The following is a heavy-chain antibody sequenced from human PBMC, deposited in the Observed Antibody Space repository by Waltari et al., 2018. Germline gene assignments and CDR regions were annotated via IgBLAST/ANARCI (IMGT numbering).Heavy chain of an antibody. CDR3: ARDPPRMVSGVWFDP. J-gene: IGHJ5*02. Sequence: QVQLQESGPGLVKPSETLSLTCTVSGGSISSYYWSWIRQPPGKGLEWIGYIYYSGSTNYNPSLKSRVTISVDTSKNQFSLKLSSVTAADTAVYYCARDPPRMVSGVWFDPWGQGTLVTVSS. D-gene: IGHD3-10*01. V-gene: IGHV4-59*01. CDR2: IYYSGST. CDR1: GGSISSYY.